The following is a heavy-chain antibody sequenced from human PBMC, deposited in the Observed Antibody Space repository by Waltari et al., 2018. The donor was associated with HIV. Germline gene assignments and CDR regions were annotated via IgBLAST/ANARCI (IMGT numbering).Heavy chain of an antibody. CDR1: GGSVSSSSSF. J-gene: IGHJ2*01. D-gene: IGHD1-26*01. CDR2: IYYTGRA. Sequence: QLQLQESGPGLVKPSETLSLTCTVSGGSVSSSSSFRGWIRQPPGKGLEWLGRIYYTGRAYYNPSLKSRVTISVDTSKNQFSLKVTSVTAADTAVYYCARHALRVGAAYWNFDLWGRGTLVTVSS. V-gene: IGHV4-39*01. CDR3: ARHALRVGAAYWNFDL.